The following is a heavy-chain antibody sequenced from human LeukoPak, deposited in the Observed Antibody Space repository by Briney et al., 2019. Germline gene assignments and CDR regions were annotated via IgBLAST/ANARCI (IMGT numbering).Heavy chain of an antibody. Sequence: ASVKVSCKASGYTFTSYGISWVRQAPGQGLEWMGWISAYNGNTNYAQKLQGRVTMTTDTSTSTAYMELRSLRSDDTAVYYCAXGVXYGDYYFPTDYWGQGTLVTVSS. V-gene: IGHV1-18*01. CDR1: GYTFTSYG. CDR3: AXGVXYGDYYFPTDY. D-gene: IGHD4-17*01. J-gene: IGHJ4*02. CDR2: ISAYNGNT.